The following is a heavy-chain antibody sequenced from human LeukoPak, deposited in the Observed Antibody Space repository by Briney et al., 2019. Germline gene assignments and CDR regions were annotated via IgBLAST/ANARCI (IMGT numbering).Heavy chain of an antibody. D-gene: IGHD6-19*01. J-gene: IGHJ5*02. Sequence: QPGGSLRLSCAASGFTFSSYAMSWVRQAPGKGLEWVSAISGSGGSTYYADSVKGRFTISRDNSKNTLYLQMNSLRAEDTAVYYCAKDPHSTAQGLVWFDPWGQGTLVTVSS. V-gene: IGHV3-23*01. CDR2: ISGSGGST. CDR3: AKDPHSTAQGLVWFDP. CDR1: GFTFSSYA.